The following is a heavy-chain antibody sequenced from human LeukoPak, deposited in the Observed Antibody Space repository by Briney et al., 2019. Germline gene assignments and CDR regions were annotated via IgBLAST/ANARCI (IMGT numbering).Heavy chain of an antibody. D-gene: IGHD3-3*01. V-gene: IGHV4-34*01. J-gene: IGHJ5*02. CDR1: GGSLSGYY. CDR2: INHSGST. Sequence: SETLSLTCAVYGGSLSGYYWSWIRQPPGKGLEWIGEINHSGSTNYNPSLKSRVTISVDTSKNQFSLKLSSVTAADTAAYYCAREFRSIFALWFDPWGQGTLVTVSS. CDR3: AREFRSIFALWFDP.